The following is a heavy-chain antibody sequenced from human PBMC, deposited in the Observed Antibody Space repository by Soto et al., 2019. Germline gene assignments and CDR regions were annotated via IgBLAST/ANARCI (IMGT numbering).Heavy chain of an antibody. Sequence: ASVKVSCKASGYTFTSYDINWVRQATGQGLEWMGWMNPNSGNTGYAQKFQGRVTMTRNTSISTAYMELSSLRSEDTAVYYCARGGFNSSSWYYYYYYYMDVWGKGTTVIVSS. CDR2: MNPNSGNT. CDR3: ARGGFNSSSWYYYYYYYMDV. CDR1: GYTFTSYD. J-gene: IGHJ6*03. V-gene: IGHV1-8*01. D-gene: IGHD6-13*01.